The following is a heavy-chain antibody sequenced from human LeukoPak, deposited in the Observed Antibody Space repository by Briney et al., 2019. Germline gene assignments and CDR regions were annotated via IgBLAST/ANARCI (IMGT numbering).Heavy chain of an antibody. V-gene: IGHV4-59*08. CDR3: ARLVKFGGSLGY. Sequence: SETLSLTCTVSGGSIRSYYWSWIRQPPGKGLEWIGFIDDSGSTNYNPSLKSRVTISVDTSKNQFSLKLSSVTAADTAVYYCARLVKFGGSLGYWGQGTLVTVSS. D-gene: IGHD3-16*01. J-gene: IGHJ4*02. CDR2: IDDSGST. CDR1: GGSIRSYY.